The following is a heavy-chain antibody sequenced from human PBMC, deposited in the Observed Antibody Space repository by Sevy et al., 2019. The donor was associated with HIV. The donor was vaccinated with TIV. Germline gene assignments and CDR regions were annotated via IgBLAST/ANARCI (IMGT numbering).Heavy chain of an antibody. CDR2: VYSDLRT. V-gene: IGHV3-53*01. CDR3: ARVIDGYHREFNYFYYYMDV. J-gene: IGHJ6*03. D-gene: IGHD5-12*01. CDR1: GFTVSNNF. Sequence: GGSLRLSCAVSGFTVSNNFLNWVRQSPGKGLEWVSTVYSDLRTFYAYSVKGRFTVSRDDPKNALYLQMNSLRAGDTAVYYCARVIDGYHREFNYFYYYMDVWGKGTTVTVSS.